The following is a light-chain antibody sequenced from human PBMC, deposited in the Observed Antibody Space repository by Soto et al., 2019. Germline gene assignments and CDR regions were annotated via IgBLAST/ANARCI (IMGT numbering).Light chain of an antibody. CDR3: SSYTSSSTLGV. J-gene: IGLJ1*01. CDR2: DVS. Sequence: SVLHQPASVSGSPGQSITLSCPGTSSDVGGYNYVSWYQQHPGKAPKLMIYDVSNRPSGVSNRFSGSKSGNTASLTISGLQAEDEADYYCSSYTSSSTLGVFGTGTKVTVL. V-gene: IGLV2-14*01. CDR1: SSDVGGYNY.